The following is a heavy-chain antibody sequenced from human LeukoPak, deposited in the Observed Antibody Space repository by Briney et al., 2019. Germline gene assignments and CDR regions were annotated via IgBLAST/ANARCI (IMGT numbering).Heavy chain of an antibody. J-gene: IGHJ6*02. D-gene: IGHD3-22*01. Sequence: PGGSLRLSCAASGFSLSAYGVHWVRQAPGKGLEWVAVIWYDGTSKDYADSVKGRFTFSRDNAKNSLYLQMNSLRAEDTAVYYCARDSAMIVVVLARYYYYGMDVWGQGTTVTVSS. CDR3: ARDSAMIVVVLARYYYYGMDV. CDR1: GFSLSAYG. CDR2: IWYDGTSK. V-gene: IGHV3-33*01.